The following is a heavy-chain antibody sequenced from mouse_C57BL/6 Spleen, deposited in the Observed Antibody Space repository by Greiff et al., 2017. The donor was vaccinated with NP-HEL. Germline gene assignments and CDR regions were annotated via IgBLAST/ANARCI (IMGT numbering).Heavy chain of an antibody. CDR1: GYSFTGYY. CDR2: INPSTGGT. J-gene: IGHJ2*01. V-gene: IGHV1-42*01. CDR3: ARVDYDRGVDY. Sequence: VQLQQSGPELVKPGASVKISCKASGYSFTGYYMNWVKQSPEKSLEWIGEINPSTGGTTYNQKFKAKATLTVDKSSSTAYMQLKSLTSEDSAVYYCARVDYDRGVDYWGQGTTLTVSS. D-gene: IGHD2-4*01.